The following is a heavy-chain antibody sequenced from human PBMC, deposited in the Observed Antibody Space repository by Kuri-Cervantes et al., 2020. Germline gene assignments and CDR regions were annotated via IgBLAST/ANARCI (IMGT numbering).Heavy chain of an antibody. V-gene: IGHV1-3*01. CDR1: GYTFTSYA. D-gene: IGHD3-10*01. CDR2: INAGNGNT. J-gene: IGHJ3*02. Sequence: ASVKVSCKASGYTFTSYAMHWVRQAPGQRLEWMGWINAGNGNTKYSQKFQGRVTITRDTSASTAYMELSSLRSEDTAVYYCARDYPSPVQGVITHAFDIWGQGTMVTVSS. CDR3: ARDYPSPVQGVITHAFDI.